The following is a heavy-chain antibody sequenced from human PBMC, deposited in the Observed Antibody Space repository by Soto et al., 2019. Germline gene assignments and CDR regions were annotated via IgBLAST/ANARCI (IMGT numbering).Heavy chain of an antibody. J-gene: IGHJ4*02. CDR1: GFTFDDYG. CDR2: INWNGGST. V-gene: IGHV3-20*04. Sequence: GGSLRLSCVASGFTFDDYGMSWVRQAPGKGLEWVSGINWNGGSTGYADSVKGRFTISRDNAKNSLYLQMNRLRAEDTALYYCARASYYYDSSGYLDYWGQGTLVTVSS. CDR3: ARASYYYDSSGYLDY. D-gene: IGHD3-22*01.